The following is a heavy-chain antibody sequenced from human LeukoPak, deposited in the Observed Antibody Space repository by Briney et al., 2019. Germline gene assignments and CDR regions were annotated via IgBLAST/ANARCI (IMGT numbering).Heavy chain of an antibody. Sequence: PSETLSLTCSVSDGSISSYYWSWTRQPAGKSLEWIGRICTSGSPSYNPSLKSRVTMSLDTSKKQFSLKLNSVTAADTAVYYCARERGNYGMDVWGQGTTVTVSS. CDR3: ARERGNYGMDV. J-gene: IGHJ6*02. CDR1: DGSISSYY. CDR2: ICTSGSP. V-gene: IGHV4-4*07. D-gene: IGHD3-16*01.